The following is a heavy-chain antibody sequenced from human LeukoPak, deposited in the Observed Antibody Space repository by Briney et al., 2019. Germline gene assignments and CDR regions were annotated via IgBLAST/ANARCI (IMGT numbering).Heavy chain of an antibody. CDR3: AKHIYDSSGYYYEANYYYYYGMDV. CDR1: GFTFDDYA. D-gene: IGHD3-22*01. Sequence: GGSLRLSCAASGFTFDDYAMHWVRQAPGKGLEWVSGISWNSGSIGYADSVKGRFTISRDNAKNSLYLQMNSLRAEDTALYYCAKHIYDSSGYYYEANYYYYYGMDVWGQGTTVTVSS. J-gene: IGHJ6*02. CDR2: ISWNSGSI. V-gene: IGHV3-9*01.